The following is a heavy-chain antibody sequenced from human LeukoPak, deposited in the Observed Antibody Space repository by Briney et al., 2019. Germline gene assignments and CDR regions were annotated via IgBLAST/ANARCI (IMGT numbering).Heavy chain of an antibody. J-gene: IGHJ4*02. D-gene: IGHD1-26*01. CDR2: ITTGSRSYT. CDR3: ARGREVLDY. CDR1: GFTFSGYY. Sequence: PGGSLRLSCAASGFTFSGYYMSWIRQAPGKGLEWVSYITTGSRSYTNHADSVKGRFTISRDNAKNSLYLQMNSLRAEDTGVYYCARGREVLDYWGQGTLVSVSS. V-gene: IGHV3-11*06.